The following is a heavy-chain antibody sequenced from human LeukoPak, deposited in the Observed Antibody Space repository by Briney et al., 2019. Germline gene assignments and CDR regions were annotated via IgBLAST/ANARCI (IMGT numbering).Heavy chain of an antibody. CDR2: IFPSGGEI. Sequence: GGSLRLSCAASGFTFSTFAMIWVRQPPGKGLEWVSSIFPSGGEIHYADSVRGRFTISRDNSKSTLSLQMNSLRAEDTAVYYCAKGPWLAYPYYFDYWGQGTLVTVSS. J-gene: IGHJ4*02. V-gene: IGHV3-23*01. D-gene: IGHD6-19*01. CDR1: GFTFSTFA. CDR3: AKGPWLAYPYYFDY.